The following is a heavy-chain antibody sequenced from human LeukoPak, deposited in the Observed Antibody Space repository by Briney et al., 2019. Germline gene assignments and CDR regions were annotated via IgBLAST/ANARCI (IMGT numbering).Heavy chain of an antibody. CDR2: IIPILGIA. CDR3: ASRAPDLEPADY. V-gene: IGHV1-69*02. J-gene: IGHJ4*02. Sequence: ASVKVSCKASGGTFSSYTISWVRQAPGQGLEWMGRIIPILGIANYAQKFQGRVTITADKSTSTAYMELSSLRSEDTAVYYCASRAPDLEPADYCGQGTLVTVSS. D-gene: IGHD3-3*01. CDR1: GGTFSSYT.